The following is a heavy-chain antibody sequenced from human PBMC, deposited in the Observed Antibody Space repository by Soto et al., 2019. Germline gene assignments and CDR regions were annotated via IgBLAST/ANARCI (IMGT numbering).Heavy chain of an antibody. J-gene: IGHJ6*02. CDR1: GYPFTSYC. V-gene: IGHV1-46*01. CDR3: ARTKLGYCSSTSCYKERLSTPDYYGMDV. CDR2: INPSGGST. D-gene: IGHD2-2*02. Sequence: XPGKVSTKAAGYPFTSYCMHWVRQAPGQGLEWMGIINPSGGSTSYAQKFQGRVTMTRDTSTSTVYMELSSLRSEDTAVYYCARTKLGYCSSTSCYKERLSTPDYYGMDVWGQGTTVTVSS.